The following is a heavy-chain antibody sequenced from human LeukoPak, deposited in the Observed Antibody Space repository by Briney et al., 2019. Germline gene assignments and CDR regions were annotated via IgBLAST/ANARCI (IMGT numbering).Heavy chain of an antibody. CDR2: IYHSGST. Sequence: SETLSLTCAVSGGSISSGGYSWRWIRQPPGKGLEWIGYIYHSGSTYYNPSLKRRVTISVDRSKNQVSQKLSSVTAADTAVYYCARHVGKWAFDIWGQGTMVTVSS. CDR1: GGSISSGGYS. V-gene: IGHV4-30-2*01. D-gene: IGHD4-23*01. J-gene: IGHJ3*02. CDR3: ARHVGKWAFDI.